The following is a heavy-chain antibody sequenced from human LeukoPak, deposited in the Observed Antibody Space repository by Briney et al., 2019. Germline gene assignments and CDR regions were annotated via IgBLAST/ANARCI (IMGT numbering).Heavy chain of an antibody. CDR2: ISSSSSYI. CDR3: ASGSQQLNAFDI. CDR1: GFTFSSYS. Sequence: GGSLRLSCAASGFTFSSYSMNWVRQAPGKGLEWVSSISSSSSYIYYADSVKGRFTISRDNAKNSLYLQMNSLRAEDTAVYYCASGSQQLNAFDIWGQGTMVTVSS. D-gene: IGHD6-13*01. J-gene: IGHJ3*02. V-gene: IGHV3-21*01.